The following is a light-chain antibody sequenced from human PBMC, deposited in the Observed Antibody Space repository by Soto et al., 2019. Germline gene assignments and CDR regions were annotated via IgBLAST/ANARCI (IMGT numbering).Light chain of an antibody. V-gene: IGKV1-5*01. CDR3: GPDPSLCRVR. CDR2: DAS. CDR1: ESICSW. J-gene: IGKJ3*01. Sequence: MTQSTTRVDASVGDTGSISYRASESICSWLAWYQQKPGKAPTLLLYDASTLETGVPSRFSGSGSGPHSTFVISLLLPADPPFRSRGPDPSLCRVRFGRGTKVDI.